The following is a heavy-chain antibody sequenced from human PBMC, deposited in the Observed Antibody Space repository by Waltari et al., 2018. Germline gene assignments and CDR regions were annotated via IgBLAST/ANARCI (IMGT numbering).Heavy chain of an antibody. Sequence: QLQLQESGPGLVKPSGTLSLTCSVSGDSMSSTYWWNWVRQSPQKGLEWIGQVHRSGRTNYNPSFASRVTTSLDTSNTQFSRKVTSATAADTAVYYCARDRGRGLYLDTWGPGTLVTVSP. CDR1: GDSMSSTYW. CDR3: ARDRGRGLYLDT. CDR2: VHRSGRT. D-gene: IGHD2-15*01. V-gene: IGHV4-4*02. J-gene: IGHJ5*02.